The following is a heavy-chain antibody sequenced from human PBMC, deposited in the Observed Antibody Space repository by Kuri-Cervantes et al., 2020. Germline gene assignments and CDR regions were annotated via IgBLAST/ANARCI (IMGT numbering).Heavy chain of an antibody. D-gene: IGHD5-18*01. Sequence: GGSLRLSCAASGFTFSSYSMNWVRQAPGKGLEWVSYISTSGTTRYYADSVKGRFTISRDNAKNSLYLQMNSLRAEDTAVYYCAGPAGTANQAMVVDYWGQGTLVTVSS. V-gene: IGHV3-48*04. J-gene: IGHJ4*02. CDR1: GFTFSSYS. CDR2: ISTSGTTR. CDR3: AGPAGTANQAMVVDY.